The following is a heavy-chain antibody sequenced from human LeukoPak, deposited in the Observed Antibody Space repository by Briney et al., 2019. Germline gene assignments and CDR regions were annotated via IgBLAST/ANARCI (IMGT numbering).Heavy chain of an antibody. Sequence: GGSLRLSCAASGFTFSSYGMHWVRQAPGKGLEWVAVISYDGSNKYYADSVKGRFTISRDNSKNTLYLQMNSLRAEDTAVYYCAKAFTMVRGVPDYWGQGTLVTVSS. CDR1: GFTFSSYG. CDR2: ISYDGSNK. V-gene: IGHV3-30*18. CDR3: AKAFTMVRGVPDY. J-gene: IGHJ4*02. D-gene: IGHD3-10*01.